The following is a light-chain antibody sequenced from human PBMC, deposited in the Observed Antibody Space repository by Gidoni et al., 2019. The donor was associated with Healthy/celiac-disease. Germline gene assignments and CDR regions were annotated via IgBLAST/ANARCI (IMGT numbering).Light chain of an antibody. CDR1: VLAKKY. V-gene: IGLV3-27*01. CDR3: YSAGGV. Sequence: SYELTQPSSVSVSPGQTARITCSGDVLAKKYARWFQQKPGQAPVLVIYKDSERPSGIPERFSGSSSGTTVTLTISGAQVEDEADYYCYSAGGVFGGGTKLTVL. CDR2: KDS. J-gene: IGLJ3*02.